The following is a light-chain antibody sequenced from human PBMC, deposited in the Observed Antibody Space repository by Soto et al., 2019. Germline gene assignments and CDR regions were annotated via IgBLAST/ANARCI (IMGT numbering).Light chain of an antibody. J-gene: IGKJ4*01. Sequence: DIQMTQSPSTLSASVGDRVTITCRASQSISSWLAWYQHKPGKAPNLLIYKASSLESGVPSRFSGSGSGTEFPLTLSSLQADDFATYYCQQYDSYPLTFGGGTKVEIK. CDR3: QQYDSYPLT. CDR1: QSISSW. V-gene: IGKV1-5*03. CDR2: KAS.